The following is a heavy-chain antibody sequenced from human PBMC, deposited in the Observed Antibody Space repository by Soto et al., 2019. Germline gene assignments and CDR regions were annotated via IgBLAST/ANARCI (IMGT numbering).Heavy chain of an antibody. CDR3: ASTGYSSNDDAGDI. CDR1: VFPFSSTD. Sequence: GGSMRLSCSASVFPFSSTDMTWVRQAPGKGLDWVSTIDGSGGTTYYADPVKGRFTISRDNSMNTVYLQMNSLRADDTALYYCASTGYSSNDDAGDIWGQGTMGTVS. V-gene: IGHV3-23*01. CDR2: IDGSGGTT. J-gene: IGHJ3*02. D-gene: IGHD6-13*01.